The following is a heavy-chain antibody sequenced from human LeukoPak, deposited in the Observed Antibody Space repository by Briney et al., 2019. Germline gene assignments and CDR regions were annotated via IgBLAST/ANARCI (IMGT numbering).Heavy chain of an antibody. D-gene: IGHD1-26*01. V-gene: IGHV3-7*01. J-gene: IGHJ3*02. CDR2: IKPDGSEQ. Sequence: GGSLRVSCAASGFKFDDYGMSWVRQAPGKGLEWVANIKPDGSEQFSVDSVKGRFTISRDNAKSSLYLQMNSLRAEDTAVYYCARGDFESGGYNDAFDIWGQGTMVTVS. CDR3: ARGDFESGGYNDAFDI. CDR1: GFKFDDYG.